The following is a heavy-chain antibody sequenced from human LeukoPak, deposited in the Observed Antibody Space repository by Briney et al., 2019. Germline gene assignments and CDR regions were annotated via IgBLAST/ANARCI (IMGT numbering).Heavy chain of an antibody. J-gene: IGHJ4*02. Sequence: GGSLRLSCAASGFTSSSYAMSWVRQAPGKGLEWVSAISGSGGSTYYADSVKGRFTISRDNSKNTLYLQMNSLRAEDTAVYYCAKVIGYDILTGYYSHWGQGTLVTVSS. CDR3: AKVIGYDILTGYYSH. CDR1: GFTSSSYA. CDR2: ISGSGGST. D-gene: IGHD3-9*01. V-gene: IGHV3-23*01.